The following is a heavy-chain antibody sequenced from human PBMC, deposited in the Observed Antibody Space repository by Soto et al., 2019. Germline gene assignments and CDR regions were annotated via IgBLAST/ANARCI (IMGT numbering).Heavy chain of an antibody. CDR2: IWYDGSNK. J-gene: IGHJ4*02. CDR3: AREGELRYFDWLFPTHFDY. V-gene: IGHV3-33*01. D-gene: IGHD3-9*01. CDR1: GFTFSSYG. Sequence: GGSLRLSCAASGFTFSSYGMHWVRQAPGKGLEWVAVIWYDGSNKYYADSVKGRFTISRDNSKNTLYLQMNSLRAEDTAVYYCAREGELRYFDWLFPTHFDYWGQGTLVTVFS.